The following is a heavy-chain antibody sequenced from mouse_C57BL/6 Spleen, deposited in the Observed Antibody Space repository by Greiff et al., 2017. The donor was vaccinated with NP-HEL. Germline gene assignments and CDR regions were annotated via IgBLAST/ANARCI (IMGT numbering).Heavy chain of an antibody. CDR1: GYTFTSYW. J-gene: IGHJ3*01. CDR3: ARNWDAWFAY. Sequence: VQLQQPGAELVKPGASVKLSCKASGYTFTSYWMHWVKQRPGQGLEWIGMIHPNSGSTNYNEKFKSKATLTVDKSSSTAYMQLSSLTSEDSAFYYCARNWDAWFAYWGQGTLVTVSA. V-gene: IGHV1-64*01. CDR2: IHPNSGST. D-gene: IGHD4-1*01.